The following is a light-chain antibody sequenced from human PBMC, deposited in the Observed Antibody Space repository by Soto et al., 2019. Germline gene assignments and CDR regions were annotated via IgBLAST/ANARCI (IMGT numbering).Light chain of an antibody. V-gene: IGKV3-20*01. CDR3: QQYGSSPRT. J-gene: IGKJ1*01. Sequence: EIVLTQSPGTLSLSPGQRVTLSCRASQSVSSSYLAWYQQKPGQAPRLLIYGASSRATGIPDRFSGSGSGTDFTLTLSRLEPEDFAVYYCQQYGSSPRTFGQGTNVDIK. CDR1: QSVSSSY. CDR2: GAS.